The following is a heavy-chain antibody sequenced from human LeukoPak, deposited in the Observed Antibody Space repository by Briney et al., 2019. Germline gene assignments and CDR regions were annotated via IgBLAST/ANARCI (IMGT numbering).Heavy chain of an antibody. CDR3: ARDDSSDTPNFDY. CDR2: INPNSGGT. D-gene: IGHD3-22*01. V-gene: IGHV1-2*02. Sequence: ASVKVSCKASGYTFTGYYMHWVRQAPGQGLEWMGWINPNSGGTNHAQKFQGRVTMTRDTSISTAYMELSRLRSDDTAVYYCARDDSSDTPNFDYWGQGTLVTVSS. CDR1: GYTFTGYY. J-gene: IGHJ4*02.